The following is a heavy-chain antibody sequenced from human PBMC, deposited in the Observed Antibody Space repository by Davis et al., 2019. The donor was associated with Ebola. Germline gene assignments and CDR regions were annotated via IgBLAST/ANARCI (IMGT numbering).Heavy chain of an antibody. CDR2: INHSGST. CDR1: GGSFSGYY. J-gene: IGHJ4*02. D-gene: IGHD3-9*01. V-gene: IGHV4-34*01. Sequence: GSLRLSCAVYGGSFSGYYWSWIRQPPGKGLEWIGEINHSGSTNYNPSLKSRVTISVDTSKNQFSLKLSSVTAADTAVYYCARGSDILTGSYDYWGQGTLVTVSS. CDR3: ARGSDILTGSYDY.